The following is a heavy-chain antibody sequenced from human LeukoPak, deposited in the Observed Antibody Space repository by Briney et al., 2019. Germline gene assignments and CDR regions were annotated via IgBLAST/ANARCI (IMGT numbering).Heavy chain of an antibody. CDR1: GGSIDSGDYY. J-gene: IGHJ5*02. V-gene: IGHV4-39*07. D-gene: IGHD3-10*01. CDR3: ARPTIQRSLGGLPDWFDP. Sequence: PSEALFLSCTVSGGSIDSGDYYWGWGRQPPGKGLECISRIHYRGNTYSGPSLKSRVTLSVAASKNQFSPTLSSVTAADTAIYYCARPTIQRSLGGLPDWFDPWGQGTLVTVSS. CDR2: IHYRGNT.